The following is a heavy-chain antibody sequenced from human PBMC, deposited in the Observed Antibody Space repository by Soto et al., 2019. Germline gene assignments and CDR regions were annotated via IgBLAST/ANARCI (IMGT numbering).Heavy chain of an antibody. D-gene: IGHD1-1*01. CDR2: IYHSGST. CDR1: GGSISSGGYS. J-gene: IGHJ5*02. CDR3: VAWGTSTSNP. V-gene: IGHV4-30-2*01. Sequence: LSLTCAVSGGSISSGGYSWSWIRQPPGKGLEWIGYIYHSGSTYYNPSLKSRVTISVDRSKNQFSLKLSSVTAADTAVYYCVAWGTSTSNPWGQGTLVTVS.